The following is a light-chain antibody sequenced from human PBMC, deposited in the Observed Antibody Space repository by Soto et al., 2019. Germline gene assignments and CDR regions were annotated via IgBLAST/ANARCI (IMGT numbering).Light chain of an antibody. CDR3: QHYDGFPWT. V-gene: IGKV1-5*03. Sequence: DIQMTQSPSTLSASIGDRVTITCRASQNISNWLAWYQQKPGKAPKLLIYNASSLEGGVPSRFSGSASGTEFTPTISSLQPDDFASYYYQHYDGFPWTFGQGTKVEIK. J-gene: IGKJ1*01. CDR1: QNISNW. CDR2: NAS.